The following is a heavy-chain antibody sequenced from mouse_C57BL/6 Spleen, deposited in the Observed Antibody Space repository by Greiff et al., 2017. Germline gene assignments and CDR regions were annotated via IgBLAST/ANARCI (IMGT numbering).Heavy chain of an antibody. J-gene: IGHJ1*03. Sequence: EVKLVESGGGLVKPGGSLKLSCAASGFTFSSYAMSWVRQTPEKRLEWVATISDGGSYTYYPDNVKGRYTISRDNAKNNLYLQMSHLKSEDTSMYYCARLDYGSSYVCFAVWGTGTTVTVSS. CDR1: GFTFSSYA. CDR2: ISDGGSYT. V-gene: IGHV5-4*03. D-gene: IGHD1-1*01. CDR3: ARLDYGSSYVCFAV.